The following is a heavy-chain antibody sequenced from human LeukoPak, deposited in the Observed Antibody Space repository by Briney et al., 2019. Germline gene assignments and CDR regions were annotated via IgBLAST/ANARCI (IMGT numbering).Heavy chain of an antibody. V-gene: IGHV4-61*02. CDR1: GDSITSGSYY. Sequence: SETLSLTCTVSGDSITSGSYYWSWIRQPAGKGLEWIGRIFISGGTNYNPSLRSRATMSLDTSKNQFSLKLYSVTAADTAVYYCARGGSTLHSAGGHDIEFYYYYYMDVWGKGTTVTISS. J-gene: IGHJ6*03. D-gene: IGHD3-9*01. CDR2: IFISGGT. CDR3: ARGGSTLHSAGGHDIEFYYYYYMDV.